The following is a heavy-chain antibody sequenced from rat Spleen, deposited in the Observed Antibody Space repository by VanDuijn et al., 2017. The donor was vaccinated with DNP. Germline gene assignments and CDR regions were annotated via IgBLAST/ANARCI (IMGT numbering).Heavy chain of an antibody. CDR1: GFTFSDYY. D-gene: IGHD1-10*01. Sequence: EVQLVESGGGLVQPGRSLKLSCAASGFTFSDYYMAWVRQAPTKGLEWVAYIRYDGGSTYYGDSVKGRFTISRDNAKSTLYLQMNSLRSEDMATYYCAKATNNWDWYFDFWGPGTMVTVSS. CDR2: IRYDGGST. CDR3: AKATNNWDWYFDF. J-gene: IGHJ1*01. V-gene: IGHV5-20*01.